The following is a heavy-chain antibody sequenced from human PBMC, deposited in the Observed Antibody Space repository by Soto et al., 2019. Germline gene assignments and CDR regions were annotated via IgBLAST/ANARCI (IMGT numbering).Heavy chain of an antibody. CDR2: ISYDGSDK. V-gene: IGHV3-30*03. CDR3: VGGQYYFDY. CDR1: GFPFTSYG. Sequence: QVPLVESGGGVVQPGRSLRLSCAASGFPFTSYGMHWVREGPDKGLEWVAIISYDGSDKYYADSVKGRFTISRDNSKNTLYLQMNSLIPEDTALYYCVGGQYYFDYRGQGTLVIVSS. D-gene: IGHD3-10*01. J-gene: IGHJ4*02.